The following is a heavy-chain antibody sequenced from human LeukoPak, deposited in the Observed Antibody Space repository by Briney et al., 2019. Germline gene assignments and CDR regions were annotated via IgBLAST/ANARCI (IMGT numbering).Heavy chain of an antibody. V-gene: IGHV3-9*01. CDR3: AKYTRMIQLWTFDY. CDR1: GFTFDDQA. J-gene: IGHJ4*02. D-gene: IGHD5-18*01. CDR2: LSWYSNSI. Sequence: GGSLRLSCAASGFTFDDQAMHWVRQATGKGLEWVSDLSWYSNSIGYADSVECRFTSSRDNAKNSMYLQKHSLRTESTVLYYYAKYTRMIQLWTFDYWGQGTLVTVSS.